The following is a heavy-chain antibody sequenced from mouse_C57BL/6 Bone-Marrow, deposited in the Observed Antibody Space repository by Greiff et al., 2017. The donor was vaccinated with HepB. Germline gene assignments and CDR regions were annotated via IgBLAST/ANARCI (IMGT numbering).Heavy chain of an antibody. CDR2: IHPNSGST. CDR3: ARPSRTTVVAPGY. CDR1: GYTFTSYW. J-gene: IGHJ2*01. Sequence: QVQLQQPGAELVKPGASVKLSCKASGYTFTSYWMHWVKQRPGQGLEWIGMIHPNSGSTNYNEKFKSKATLTVDKSSSTAYMQISSLTSEDSAVYYCARPSRTTVVAPGYWGQGTTLTVSS. V-gene: IGHV1-64*01. D-gene: IGHD1-1*01.